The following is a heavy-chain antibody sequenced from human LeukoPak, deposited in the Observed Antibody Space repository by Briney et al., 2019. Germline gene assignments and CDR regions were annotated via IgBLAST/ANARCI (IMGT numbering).Heavy chain of an antibody. CDR1: GDSVSNGNYY. J-gene: IGHJ4*02. V-gene: IGHV4-61*03. D-gene: IGHD3-10*01. CDR3: ARSQNYYGSGDY. CDR2: IYYTGST. Sequence: SETLSLTCTVSGDSVSNGNYYWSWLWQPPGKTLEWIGYIYYTGSTYYNPSLEGRVTISVDTSRNHFSVKLSSVTAANTAVYYCARSQNYYGSGDYWSQGTLVTVSS.